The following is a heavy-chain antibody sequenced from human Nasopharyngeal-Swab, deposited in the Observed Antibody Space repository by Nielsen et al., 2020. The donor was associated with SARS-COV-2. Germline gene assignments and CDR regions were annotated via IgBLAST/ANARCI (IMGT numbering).Heavy chain of an antibody. CDR3: ARDSLDSSGYYFLGY. V-gene: IGHV3-33*01. Sequence: GGSLRLSCAASGFTFSSYGMHWVRQAPGKGLEWVAVIWYDGSNKYYADSVKGRFTISRGNSKNTLYLQMNSLRAEDTAVYYCARDSLDSSGYYFLGYWGQGTLVTVSS. D-gene: IGHD3-22*01. CDR1: GFTFSSYG. CDR2: IWYDGSNK. J-gene: IGHJ4*02.